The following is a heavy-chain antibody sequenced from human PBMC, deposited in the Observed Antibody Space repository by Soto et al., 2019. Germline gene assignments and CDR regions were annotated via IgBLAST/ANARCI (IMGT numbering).Heavy chain of an antibody. J-gene: IGHJ6*02. CDR1: GFTFSSYA. D-gene: IGHD1-26*01. Sequence: PGGSLRLSCAASGFTFSSYAVSWVRQAPGKGLEWVGGIKSKTDGGTTDYAAPVNVRFTISRDDSKNTLYLQMNSLKTEDTAVYYCTTGDPKWELRGRGYYYGMDVWGQGTTVTVSS. CDR3: TTGDPKWELRGRGYYYGMDV. V-gene: IGHV3-15*01. CDR2: IKSKTDGGTT.